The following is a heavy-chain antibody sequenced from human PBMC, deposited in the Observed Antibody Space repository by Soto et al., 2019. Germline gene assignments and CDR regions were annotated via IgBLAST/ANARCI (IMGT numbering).Heavy chain of an antibody. J-gene: IGHJ4*02. V-gene: IGHV4-59*13. CDR1: GGSISSNY. D-gene: IGHD6-13*01. CDR3: ARYRREAVAGYTLDN. Sequence: SATLSLTCTVSGGSISSNYWTGKRQRPGKGLEWIGYVYNSGSTNYNHSLKSRVTISEDTSKSQFSLKVNSTTAADTAVYYCARYRREAVAGYTLDNWGQGILVTVS. CDR2: VYNSGST.